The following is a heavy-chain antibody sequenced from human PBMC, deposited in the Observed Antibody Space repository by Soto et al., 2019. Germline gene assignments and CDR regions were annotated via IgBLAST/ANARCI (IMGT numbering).Heavy chain of an antibody. J-gene: IGHJ6*03. V-gene: IGHV1-3*01. Sequence: QVQLVQSGAEVKKPGASVKVSCKASGYTFTSYAMHWVRQAPGQRLEWMGWINAGNGNTKYSQKFQGRVTSTRDTSASTAYMELSSLRSEDTAVYYCARDGDSSWPRDYYYYYYMDVWGKGTTVTVSS. D-gene: IGHD6-13*01. CDR2: INAGNGNT. CDR1: GYTFTSYA. CDR3: ARDGDSSWPRDYYYYYYMDV.